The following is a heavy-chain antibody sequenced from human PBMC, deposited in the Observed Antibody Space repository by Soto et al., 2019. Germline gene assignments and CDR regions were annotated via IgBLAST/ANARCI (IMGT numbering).Heavy chain of an antibody. CDR2: INPSAGST. CDR3: ATPSGY. Sequence: ASVKVSCKASGYTFTSHYMHRVRQAPGQGLEWMGLINPSAGSTSYAQSFQGRVTMTRDTSTSTVFMDLSSLRSEDTAIYYCATPSGYWGQGTLVTVSS. D-gene: IGHD3-10*01. V-gene: IGHV1-46*01. CDR1: GYTFTSHY. J-gene: IGHJ4*02.